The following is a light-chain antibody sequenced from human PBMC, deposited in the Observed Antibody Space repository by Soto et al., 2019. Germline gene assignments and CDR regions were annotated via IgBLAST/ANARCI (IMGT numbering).Light chain of an antibody. CDR3: QQTYGPPIT. CDR1: QNIIKY. V-gene: IGKV1-39*01. J-gene: IGKJ5*01. CDR2: AAS. Sequence: DIQMTQSPSSLSASVGDRVSITCRASQNIIKYLNWYQQKPGEAPKLLIYAASTLQRGVPSRFSGGGTGTDFTLTISTLQPEDFATYFCQQTYGPPITFAQGTRLEIK.